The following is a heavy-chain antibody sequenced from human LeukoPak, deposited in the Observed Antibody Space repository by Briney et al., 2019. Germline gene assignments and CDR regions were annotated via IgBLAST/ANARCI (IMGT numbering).Heavy chain of an antibody. J-gene: IGHJ6*03. CDR2: IRSKANSYAT. D-gene: IGHD4-17*01. V-gene: IGHV3-73*01. Sequence: PGGSLRLSCAASGFTFSGSAMHWVRQASGKGLEWVGRIRSKANSYATAYAASVKGRFTISRDDSKNTAYLQMNSLKTEDTAVYYCTTTHGDYGYYYYYMDVWGKGTTVTVSS. CDR1: GFTFSGSA. CDR3: TTTHGDYGYYYYYMDV.